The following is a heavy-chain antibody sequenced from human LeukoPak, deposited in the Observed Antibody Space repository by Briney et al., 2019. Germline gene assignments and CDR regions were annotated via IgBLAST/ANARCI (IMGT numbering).Heavy chain of an antibody. V-gene: IGHV3-23*01. CDR1: GFTFSSYA. D-gene: IGHD6-13*01. CDR2: ISGSGGST. Sequence: PGGSLRLSCAASGFTFSSYAMSWVRQAPGKGLEWVSVISGSGGSTDYADAVKGRFTISRDNSKNTLSLQMNSLRADDTAVYYCAKDMRYSSSWYPFDYWGRGTLVTVSS. CDR3: AKDMRYSSSWYPFDY. J-gene: IGHJ4*02.